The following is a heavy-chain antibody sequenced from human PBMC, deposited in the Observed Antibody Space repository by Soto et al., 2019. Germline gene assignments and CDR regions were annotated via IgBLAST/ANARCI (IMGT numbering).Heavy chain of an antibody. CDR3: ARALGGYCSSTSCYGGGWFDP. V-gene: IGHV1-46*01. Sequence: QVQLVQSGAEVKKPGASVKVSCKASGYTFTSYYMHWVRQAPGQGLEWMGIINPSGGSTSYAQKFQGRVTMTRDTSTSTVYMELSSLRSEDTAVYYCARALGGYCSSTSCYGGGWFDPWGQGTLVTVSS. J-gene: IGHJ5*02. CDR1: GYTFTSYY. D-gene: IGHD2-2*01. CDR2: INPSGGST.